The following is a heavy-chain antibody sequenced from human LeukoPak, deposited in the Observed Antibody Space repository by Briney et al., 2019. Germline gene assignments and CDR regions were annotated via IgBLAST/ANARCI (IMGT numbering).Heavy chain of an antibody. CDR2: ISYDGSNK. V-gene: IGHV3-30*14. J-gene: IGHJ4*02. D-gene: IGHD2-2*01. CDR1: GFTFSSYA. Sequence: GGSLRLSCAASGFTFSSYAMHWVRQAPGKGLEWVAVISYDGSNKYYADSVKGRFTISRDNSKNTLYLQMSSLRAEDTAVYYCVKDLVVPAARDYWGQGTLVTVSS. CDR3: VKDLVVPAARDY.